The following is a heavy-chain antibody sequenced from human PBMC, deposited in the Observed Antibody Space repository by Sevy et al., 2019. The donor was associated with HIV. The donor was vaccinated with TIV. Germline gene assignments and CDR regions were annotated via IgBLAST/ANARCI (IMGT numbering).Heavy chain of an antibody. J-gene: IGHJ6*02. D-gene: IGHD6-19*01. V-gene: IGHV3-33*01. CDR1: GFTFSSYG. Sequence: GSLRLSCAASGFTFSSYGMHWVRQAPGKGLEWVAVIWYDGSNKYYADSVKGRFTISRDNSKNTLYLQMNSLRAEDTAVYYCARDPTYSSGWYGVLRYFYYGMDVWGQGTTVTVSS. CDR2: IWYDGSNK. CDR3: ARDPTYSSGWYGVLRYFYYGMDV.